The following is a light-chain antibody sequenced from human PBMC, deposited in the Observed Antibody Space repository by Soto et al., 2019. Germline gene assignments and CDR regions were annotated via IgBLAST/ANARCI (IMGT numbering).Light chain of an antibody. CDR1: SGHSSNV. Sequence: QPVLTQSPSASASLGASVKLTCTLSSGHSSNVIAWHQQQPEKGPRYLMKINNDGSHIKGDGIPDRFSGSSSGAERYLTISSLQSEDEADYYCQTWDPPVGVFGGGTKLTVL. CDR2: INNDGSH. V-gene: IGLV4-69*01. CDR3: QTWDPPVGV. J-gene: IGLJ2*01.